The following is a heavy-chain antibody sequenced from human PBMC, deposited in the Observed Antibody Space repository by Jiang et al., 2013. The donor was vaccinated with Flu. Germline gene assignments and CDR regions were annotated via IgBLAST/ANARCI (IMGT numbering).Heavy chain of an antibody. Sequence: GPGLVKPSETLSLTCTVSGGSISSSTFFWGWIRQSPGKGLEWIGSFYYSGSSYYTPSLKSRVSISVETSKNQFSLKLTSVTAADTAVYYCARHFQWEVVGIDYWGQGTLVTVSS. CDR1: GGSISSSTFF. J-gene: IGHJ4*02. D-gene: IGHD1-26*01. V-gene: IGHV4-39*01. CDR3: ARHFQWEVVGIDY. CDR2: FYYSGSS.